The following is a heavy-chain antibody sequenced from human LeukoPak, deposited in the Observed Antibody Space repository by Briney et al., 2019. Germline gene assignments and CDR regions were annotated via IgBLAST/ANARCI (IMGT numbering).Heavy chain of an antibody. D-gene: IGHD1-26*01. CDR2: ISGSSIRT. CDR1: GFTFSSYW. Sequence: PGGSLRLSCAASGFTFSSYWMHWVRQAPGKGLEWVSTISGSSIRTYYADSVKGRFAISRDNSENTLYLQMNSLKAEDTAVYYCAKRAREARNSDFDYWGQGTLVTVSS. CDR3: AKRAREARNSDFDY. V-gene: IGHV3-23*01. J-gene: IGHJ4*02.